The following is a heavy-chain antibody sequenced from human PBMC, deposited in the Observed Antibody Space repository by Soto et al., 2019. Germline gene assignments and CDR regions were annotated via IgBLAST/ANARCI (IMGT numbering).Heavy chain of an antibody. CDR2: ISGSGGST. D-gene: IGHD6-13*01. CDR3: AKGVAAGGYYYYYGMDV. V-gene: IGHV3-23*01. Sequence: GGSLRLSCAASGFTFSSYAMSWVRQAPGKGLEWVSAISGSGGSTYYADSVKGRFTTSRDNSKNTLYLQMNSLRAEDTAVYYCAKGVAAGGYYYYYGMDVWGQGTTVTVSS. CDR1: GFTFSSYA. J-gene: IGHJ6*02.